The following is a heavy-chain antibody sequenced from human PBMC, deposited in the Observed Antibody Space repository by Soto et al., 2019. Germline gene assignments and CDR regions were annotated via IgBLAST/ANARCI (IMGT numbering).Heavy chain of an antibody. V-gene: IGHV3-66*01. Sequence: DGQLVESGGALVQPGGSLRLSCVVSGFTVNTNSMSWVRQAPGKGLEWVSIIYSGGSTYYADSVKGRFTISRDNSKDMLYLQMNSLRAEDTAVYYCAREAIMGRLVVMTGYWGQGTLVTVSS. CDR1: GFTVNTNS. J-gene: IGHJ4*02. CDR3: AREAIMGRLVVMTGY. D-gene: IGHD3-22*01. CDR2: IYSGGST.